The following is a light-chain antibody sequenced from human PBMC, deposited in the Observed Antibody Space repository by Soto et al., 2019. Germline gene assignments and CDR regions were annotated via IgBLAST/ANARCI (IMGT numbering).Light chain of an antibody. CDR3: MQALQTRT. CDR1: QSLLHSNGYNY. J-gene: IGKJ1*01. V-gene: IGKV2-28*01. Sequence: DIVMTQSPLSLPVTPGEPASISCRSSQSLLHSNGYNYLDWYLQKPGQSPQLLIYLGSNRASGVSDRFSGSGSGTDFTRKISRVEAADVGVYYCMQALQTRTFGQGTKVEI. CDR2: LGS.